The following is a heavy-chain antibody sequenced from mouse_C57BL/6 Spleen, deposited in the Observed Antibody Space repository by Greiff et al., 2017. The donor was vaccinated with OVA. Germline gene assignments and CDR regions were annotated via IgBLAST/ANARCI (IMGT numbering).Heavy chain of an antibody. CDR3: ARGGSYRFAY. J-gene: IGHJ3*01. CDR1: GYTFTSYW. Sequence: QVQLQQPGAELVRPGSSVKLSCKASGYTFTSYWMDWVKQRPGQGLEWIGNIYPSDSETHYNQKFKDKATLTVDKSSSTAYMQLSSLASEDSAVYYGARGGSYRFAYWGQGTLVTVSA. CDR2: IYPSDSET. D-gene: IGHD1-1*02. V-gene: IGHV1-61*01.